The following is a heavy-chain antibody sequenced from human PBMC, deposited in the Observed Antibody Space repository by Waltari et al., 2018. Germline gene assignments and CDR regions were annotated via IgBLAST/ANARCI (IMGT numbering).Heavy chain of an antibody. CDR2: ISYDGSNK. D-gene: IGHD6-19*01. V-gene: IGHV3-30*18. J-gene: IGHJ6*02. CDR1: GFTFSSSG. CDR3: AKVSFSGWYWGYGMDV. Sequence: QVQLVESGGGVVQPGRSLRLSCAASGFTFSSSGMHWVRQAPGKGLEWVAVISYDGSNKYYADSVKGRFTISRDNSKNTLYLQMNSLRAEDTAVYYCAKVSFSGWYWGYGMDVWGQGTTVTVSS.